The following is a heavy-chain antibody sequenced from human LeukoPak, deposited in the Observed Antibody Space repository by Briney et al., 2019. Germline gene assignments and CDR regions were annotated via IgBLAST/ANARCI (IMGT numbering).Heavy chain of an antibody. J-gene: IGHJ6*02. D-gene: IGHD3-3*01. CDR3: ARTRRDSVYDVWSGNYYGMDV. V-gene: IGHV3-33*01. Sequence: GGSLRLSCAASGFTFSSYGTHWVRQAPGKGLEWVTVIWYDGRNKYYADSVKGRFTISRDNSKNTLYLQMNSLRAEDTAVYYCARTRRDSVYDVWSGNYYGMDVWGQGTRVTVSS. CDR1: GFTFSSYG. CDR2: IWYDGRNK.